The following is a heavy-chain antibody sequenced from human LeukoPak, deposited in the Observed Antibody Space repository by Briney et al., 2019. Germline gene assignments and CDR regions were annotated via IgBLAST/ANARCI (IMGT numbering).Heavy chain of an antibody. CDR1: GVSFSGYY. CDR3: ARVSPLATADDY. D-gene: IGHD1-26*01. V-gene: IGHV4-34*01. Sequence: SETLSLTCAVYGVSFSGYYWSWIRQPPGKGLEWIGEINHSGSTNYNPSLKSRVTISVDTSKNQFSLKLSSVTAADTDVYYCARVSPLATADDYWGQGTLVTVSS. CDR2: INHSGST. J-gene: IGHJ4*02.